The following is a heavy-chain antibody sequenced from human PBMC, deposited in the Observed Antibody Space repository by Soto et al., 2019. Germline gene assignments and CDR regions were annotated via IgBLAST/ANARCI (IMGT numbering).Heavy chain of an antibody. CDR3: ARSLDVDIVDTAPPMNYYYYFMDV. V-gene: IGHV4-59*11. CDR2: IYYSGST. Sequence: GTIRGLCWRRIRQTQGKGLEWIGYIYYSGSTNYNPSLKSRVTISVDTSKNQFSLKLSSVTAADTAVYYCARSLDVDIVDTAPPMNYYYYFMDVWVKGT. CDR1: GTIRGLC. D-gene: IGHD5-12*01. J-gene: IGHJ6*03.